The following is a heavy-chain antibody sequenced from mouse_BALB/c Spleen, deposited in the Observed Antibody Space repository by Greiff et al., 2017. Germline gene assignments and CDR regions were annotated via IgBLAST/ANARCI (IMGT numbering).Heavy chain of an antibody. Sequence: EVQGVESGGDLVKPGGSLKLSCAASGFTFSSYGMPWVRQTPDKRLEWVATISSGGSYTYYPDSVKGRFTISRDNAKNTLYLQMSSLKSEDTAMYYCARHLYGDYFDYWGQGTTLTVSS. CDR1: GFTFSSYG. J-gene: IGHJ2*01. D-gene: IGHD1-1*01. CDR2: ISSGGSYT. V-gene: IGHV5-6*01. CDR3: ARHLYGDYFDY.